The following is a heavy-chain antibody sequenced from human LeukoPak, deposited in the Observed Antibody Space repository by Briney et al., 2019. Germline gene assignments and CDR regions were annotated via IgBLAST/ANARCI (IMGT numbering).Heavy chain of an antibody. CDR1: GYTFNDYY. J-gene: IGHJ4*02. CDR2: INPISGST. D-gene: IGHD7-27*01. CDR3: ARDRGRNWGSDY. V-gene: IGHV1-2*02. Sequence: ASVKVSCKASGYTFNDYYMHWVRQAPGQGLEWVGWINPISGSTDYAQKFQGRVTMTRDTSITTAYMELSRLRSDDTAVYYCARDRGRNWGSDYWGQGTLVTVTS.